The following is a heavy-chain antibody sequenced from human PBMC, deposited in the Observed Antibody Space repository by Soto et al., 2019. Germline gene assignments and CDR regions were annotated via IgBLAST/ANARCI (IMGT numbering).Heavy chain of an antibody. CDR1: RFTLRNYW. Sequence: GGGPRLSSAAPRFTLRNYWVPWGRPTPGKGLVWLSRINSDGSSTSYADSVKGRFTISRDNAKNTLYLQMNSLRAEDTAVYYCARGRASIPLAGFDYWGQGTLVTVSS. V-gene: IGHV3-74*01. J-gene: IGHJ4*02. D-gene: IGHD6-19*01. CDR3: ARGRASIPLAGFDY. CDR2: INSDGSST.